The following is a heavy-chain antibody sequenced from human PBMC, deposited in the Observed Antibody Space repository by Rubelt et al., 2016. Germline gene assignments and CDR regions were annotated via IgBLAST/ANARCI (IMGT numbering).Heavy chain of an antibody. J-gene: IGHJ3*01. D-gene: IGHD4-23*01. V-gene: IGHV4-39*01. CDR2: FTRGKEN. CDR1: GYSISSNGYF. CDR3: VRHSDNGGRMAFDV. Sequence: QLQLQESGPGLVKPSETLSLTCTVSGYSISSNGYFWGWIRQPPGKGLEWIGSFTRGKENHSNPSLESRVTISVDTSKSQLDRKVTPLTAADTAVFYCVRHSDNGGRMAFDVWGQGTLVIVSS.